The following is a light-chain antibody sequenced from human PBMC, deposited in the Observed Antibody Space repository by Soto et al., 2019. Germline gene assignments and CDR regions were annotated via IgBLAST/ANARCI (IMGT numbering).Light chain of an antibody. J-gene: IGKJ3*01. CDR1: QSISIY. V-gene: IGKV1-39*01. CDR2: AAS. Sequence: DIQMTQSPSSLSASVGDRVTITCRASQSISIYLNWYQQKPGKAPQLLIYAASSLQSGVPSRFSGSESGTDFTLTIISLQPEDFATDYCQQIYSTPQRVFTFGPGTKVDFK. CDR3: QQIYSTPQRVFT.